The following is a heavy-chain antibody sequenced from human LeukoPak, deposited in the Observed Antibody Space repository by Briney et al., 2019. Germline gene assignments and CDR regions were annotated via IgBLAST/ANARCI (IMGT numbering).Heavy chain of an antibody. CDR2: IYSGGST. V-gene: IGHV3-66*02. D-gene: IGHD3-22*01. CDR1: GFTVSSNY. J-gene: IGHJ6*03. CDR3: ARDSYYYYYMDV. Sequence: QTGGSLRLSCAASGFTVSSNYMSWVRQAPGKGLEWVSIIYSGGSTYYADSVKGRFTISRDNSKNTLFLQMNSLGAEDTAVYYCARDSYYYYYMDVWGKGTTVTVSS.